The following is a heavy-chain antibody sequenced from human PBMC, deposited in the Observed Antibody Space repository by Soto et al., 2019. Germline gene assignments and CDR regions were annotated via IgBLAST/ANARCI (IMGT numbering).Heavy chain of an antibody. CDR3: ARGNQFDVDIVATIPYYFDY. V-gene: IGHV3-30-3*01. CDR1: GFTFSSYA. CDR2: ISYDGSNK. J-gene: IGHJ4*02. Sequence: PGGSLRLSCAASGFTFSSYAMHWVRQAPGKGLEWVAVISYDGSNKYYADSVKGRFTISRDNSKNTLYLQMNSLRAEDTAVYYCARGNQFDVDIVATIPYYFDYWGQGNLVTVSS. D-gene: IGHD5-12*01.